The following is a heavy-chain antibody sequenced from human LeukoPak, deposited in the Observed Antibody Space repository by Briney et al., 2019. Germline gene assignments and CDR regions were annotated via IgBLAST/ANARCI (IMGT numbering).Heavy chain of an antibody. D-gene: IGHD2-15*01. Sequence: GGSLRLSCAASGFTFSRHNMNWVRQAPGKGLEWVSSISTSSSYIYYADPVKGRFTISRDNAKNSLYLQMNSLRPEDTAVYYCARDVVVVVATDSNFDYWGQGTLVTVSS. CDR1: GFTFSRHN. J-gene: IGHJ4*02. CDR2: ISTSSSYI. V-gene: IGHV3-21*01. CDR3: ARDVVVVVATDSNFDY.